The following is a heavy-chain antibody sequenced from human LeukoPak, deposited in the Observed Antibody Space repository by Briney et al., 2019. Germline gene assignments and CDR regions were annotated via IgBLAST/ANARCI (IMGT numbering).Heavy chain of an antibody. V-gene: IGHV3-48*01. CDR1: GFTFSSHS. CDR3: ARAVGHGSGSPRMDV. J-gene: IGHJ6*04. CDR2: IISSSSTI. Sequence: PGGSLRLSCAASGFTFSSHSMNWVRQAPGKGLEWVSYIISSSSTIYYADSVKGRFTISRDNAKNSLYLQMNSLRADDTAVYYCARAVGHGSGSPRMDVWGNGTTFTVSS. D-gene: IGHD3-10*01.